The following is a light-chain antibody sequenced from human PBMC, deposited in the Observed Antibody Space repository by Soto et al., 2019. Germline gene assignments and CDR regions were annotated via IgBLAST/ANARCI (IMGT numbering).Light chain of an antibody. CDR1: QTVSNNY. J-gene: IGKJ2*01. CDR3: QQYNKSFMYS. V-gene: IGKV3-20*01. Sequence: EIVLTQSPGTLSSSPGERATLSCRASQTVSNNYLAWYQQKPGQAPRLLIYGASSRATGIPDRFSGSGSGTDFTLTISRLEPEDFAVYYCQQYNKSFMYSFGQGTNLEIK. CDR2: GAS.